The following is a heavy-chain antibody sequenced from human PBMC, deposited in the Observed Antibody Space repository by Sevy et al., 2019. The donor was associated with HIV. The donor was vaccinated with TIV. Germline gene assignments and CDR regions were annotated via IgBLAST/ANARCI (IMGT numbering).Heavy chain of an antibody. CDR3: SREVQGEGHKAPWFDP. Sequence: GGSLRLSCAASGFTVSGNYMSWVRQAPGKGLEWVSVIYGGGDTYQADSVKGGFTISRDDSKNTLYLQMNSLRVEDTATYYWSREVQGEGHKAPWFDPWGQGTLVTVSS. CDR1: GFTVSGNY. CDR2: IYGGGDT. V-gene: IGHV3-53*01. J-gene: IGHJ5*02.